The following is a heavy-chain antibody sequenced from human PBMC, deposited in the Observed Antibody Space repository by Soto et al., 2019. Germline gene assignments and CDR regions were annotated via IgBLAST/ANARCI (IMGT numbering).Heavy chain of an antibody. CDR2: TIPVFNTA. V-gene: IGHV1-69*06. CDR3: ARGVYGSGNYYTGPSAFDL. J-gene: IGHJ3*01. D-gene: IGHD3-10*01. Sequence: SVKVSCKASGGTLSDHGVAWLRQAPGQGLEWMGGTIPVFNTAKYAQKFQGRVTVTADKFTNIAYMELSSLRSEDTAFYFCARGVYGSGNYYTGPSAFDLGGQMKTVTVSS. CDR1: GGTLSDHG.